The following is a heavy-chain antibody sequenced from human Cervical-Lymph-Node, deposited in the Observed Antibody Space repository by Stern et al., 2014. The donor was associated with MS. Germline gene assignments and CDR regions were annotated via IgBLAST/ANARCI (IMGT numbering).Heavy chain of an antibody. CDR1: GGSISSGDYY. D-gene: IGHD3-10*01. J-gene: IGHJ4*02. V-gene: IGHV4-30-4*01. CDR3: ARATLRGDFEN. CDR2: IYYSGST. Sequence: QVQLQESGPGLVKPSQTLSLTCTVSGGSISSGDYYWSWIRQPPGKGLEWIGYIYYSGSTNYNPSLKSRGTISVDTSKNQFALKLSSVTAADTAVYYCARATLRGDFENWGQGTLVTVSS.